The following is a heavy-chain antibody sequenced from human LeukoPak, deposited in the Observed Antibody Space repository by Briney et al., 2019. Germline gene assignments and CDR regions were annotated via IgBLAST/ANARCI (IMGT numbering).Heavy chain of an antibody. J-gene: IGHJ4*02. CDR2: IIPILGIA. CDR1: GGTFSRYA. CDR3: ARLSGGSYLVDY. V-gene: IGHV1-69*04. D-gene: IGHD1-26*01. Sequence: SVPVSCKASGGTFSRYAIRWVRQAPGQGLEWMGRIIPILGIANYAQKFQGRVTITADKSTSTAYMELSSLRSEDTAVYYCARLSGGSYLVDYWGQGTLVTVSS.